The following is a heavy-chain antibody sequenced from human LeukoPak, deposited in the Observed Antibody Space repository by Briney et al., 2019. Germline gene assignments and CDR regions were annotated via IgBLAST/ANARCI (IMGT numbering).Heavy chain of an antibody. V-gene: IGHV4-61*02. CDR3: ARDREMSGLDP. CDR1: GGSISSSSYY. Sequence: KSSETLSLTCTVSGGSISSSSYYWGWLRQPAGKGLEWIARIYTSGSTNYNPSLKSRVTMSVDTSKNQFSLKLSSVTAADTAVYYCARDREMSGLDPWGQGTLVTVSS. J-gene: IGHJ5*02. D-gene: IGHD6-25*01. CDR2: IYTSGST.